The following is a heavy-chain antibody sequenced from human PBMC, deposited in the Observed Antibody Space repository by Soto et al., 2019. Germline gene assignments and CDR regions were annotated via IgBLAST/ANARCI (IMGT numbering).Heavy chain of an antibody. V-gene: IGHV4-59*01. J-gene: IGHJ4*02. D-gene: IGHD3-22*01. CDR1: GGSISSYY. Sequence: QVQLQESGPGLGKPSETLSLTCTVSGGSISSYYWSWIRQPPGKGLEWIGYIYYSGSTNYNPSLKSRVTISVDTSKNQFSLKLSSVTAADTAVYYCAREGDSSGYYYDYWGQGTLVTVSS. CDR3: AREGDSSGYYYDY. CDR2: IYYSGST.